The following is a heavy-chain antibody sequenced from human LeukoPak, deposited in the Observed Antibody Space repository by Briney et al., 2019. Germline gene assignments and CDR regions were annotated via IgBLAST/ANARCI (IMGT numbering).Heavy chain of an antibody. CDR2: VYSGGST. CDR1: GFTFSSYA. V-gene: IGHV3-66*01. D-gene: IGHD4-17*01. Sequence: PGGSLRLSCAASGFTFSSYAMSWVRQAPGKGLEWVSIVYSGGSTYYTDSVKGRFIISRDNSKDTLYLQMNRLRAEDTAVYYCARGGGDRNPFDYWGQGTLVTVSS. J-gene: IGHJ4*02. CDR3: ARGGGDRNPFDY.